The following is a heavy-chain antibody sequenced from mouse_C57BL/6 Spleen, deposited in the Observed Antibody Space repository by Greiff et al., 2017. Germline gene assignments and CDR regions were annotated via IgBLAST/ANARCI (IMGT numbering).Heavy chain of an antibody. CDR3: ARYYYGGGYFDV. J-gene: IGHJ1*03. D-gene: IGHD1-1*01. CDR2: IYPGDGDT. Sequence: VQLQQSGPELVKPGASVKISCKASGYAFSSSWMNWVKQRPGKGLEWIGRIYPGDGDTNYNGKFKGKATLTADKSSSTAYMQLSSLTSEDSAVYFCARYYYGGGYFDVWGTGTTVTVSS. CDR1: GYAFSSSW. V-gene: IGHV1-82*01.